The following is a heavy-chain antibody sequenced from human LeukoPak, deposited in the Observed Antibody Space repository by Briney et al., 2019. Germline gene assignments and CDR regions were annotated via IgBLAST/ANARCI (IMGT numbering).Heavy chain of an antibody. CDR2: IYYSGST. D-gene: IGHD6-13*01. CDR1: GGSISRRSYY. Sequence: PSETLSLTCAVCGGSISRRSYYGGWIRQPPGKGLEWIGSIYYSGSTYYNPSLKSRVTISVDTSKNQFSLKLSSVTAADTAVYYCARSSWFLLDVGYRGQGTLVTVSS. V-gene: IGHV4-39*01. J-gene: IGHJ4*02. CDR3: ARSSWFLLDVGY.